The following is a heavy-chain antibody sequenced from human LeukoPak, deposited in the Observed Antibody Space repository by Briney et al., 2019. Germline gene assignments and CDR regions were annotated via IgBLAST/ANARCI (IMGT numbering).Heavy chain of an antibody. CDR1: GGTFSSYA. J-gene: IGHJ6*03. CDR2: IIPIFGTA. CDR3: ARASSGWSGYYQTAYYMDV. V-gene: IGHV1-69*01. D-gene: IGHD3-3*01. Sequence: SVKVSCKASGGTFSSYAISWVRQAPGQGLEWMGGIIPIFGTANYAQKFQGRVTITADESTSTAYMELSSLRSEDTAVYYCARASSGWSGYYQTAYYMDVWGKGTTVTVSS.